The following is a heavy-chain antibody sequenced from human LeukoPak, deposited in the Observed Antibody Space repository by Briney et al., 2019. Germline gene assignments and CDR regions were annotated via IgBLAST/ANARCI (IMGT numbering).Heavy chain of an antibody. CDR1: GGFFSGYY. V-gene: IGHV4-34*01. J-gene: IGHJ4*02. CDR3: ARGSQGGYSYGPPPSY. CDR2: INHSGST. Sequence: SETLSPTCAVYGGFFSGYYWSWLRQPPGKGLEWIGEINHSGSTNYNPSLKSRVTISVDTSKNQFSLKLSSVTAADTAVYYCARGSQGGYSYGPPPSYWGQGTLVTVSS. D-gene: IGHD5-18*01.